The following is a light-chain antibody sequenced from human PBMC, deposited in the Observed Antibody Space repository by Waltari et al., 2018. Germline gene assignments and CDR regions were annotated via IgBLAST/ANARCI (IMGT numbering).Light chain of an antibody. CDR2: DAS. CDR1: QSVSSY. J-gene: IGKJ4*01. Sequence: EIVLTQSPVTLSLSPGERATLSCRASQSVSSYLTWYQLKPGQAPRLLIYDASNRAPGIPARFRGSGSGTDFTLTISSLEPEDFAVYYCQQRSNWPPALTFGGGTKVEVK. V-gene: IGKV3-11*01. CDR3: QQRSNWPPALT.